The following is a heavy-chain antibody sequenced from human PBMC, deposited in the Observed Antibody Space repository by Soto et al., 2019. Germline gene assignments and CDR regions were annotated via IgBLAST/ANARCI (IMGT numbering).Heavy chain of an antibody. CDR3: ARDRDHTYDY. V-gene: IGHV1-69*01. CDR2: IIPIFGTT. Sequence: QVQLVQSGAEVKKPGSSVKVSCKASGGTFSSFAISWVRQDPGQGLEWMGGIIPIFGTTNYSQKFQGRVTITADESTSTAYMEVTTLRSEDTAVYYCARDRDHTYDYWGQGTLVTVSS. CDR1: GGTFSSFA. J-gene: IGHJ4*02.